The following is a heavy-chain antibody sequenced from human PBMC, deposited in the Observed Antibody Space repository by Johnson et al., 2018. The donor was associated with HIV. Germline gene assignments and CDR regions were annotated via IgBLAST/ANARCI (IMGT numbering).Heavy chain of an antibody. CDR3: ATIWPGNFAFDI. J-gene: IGHJ3*02. Sequence: VQLVESGGRLIQPGGSLRLSCTASDFTVSSNYMSWVRQSPGQGLEWVAFIQHDRQKALYGDSVKGRFSISRDNSKNTVYLQMHSLRPEDTAVYYCATIWPGNFAFDIWGQGTVVTVSS. CDR2: IQHDRQKA. D-gene: IGHD2-2*02. CDR1: DFTVSSNY. V-gene: IGHV3-66*03.